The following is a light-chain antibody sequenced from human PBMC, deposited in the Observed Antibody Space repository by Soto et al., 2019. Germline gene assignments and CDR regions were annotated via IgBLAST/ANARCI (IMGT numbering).Light chain of an antibody. CDR2: GAS. J-gene: IGKJ1*01. CDR1: QSVGSS. CDR3: QQYGSSGT. Sequence: TQSPATLSVSPGERVTLSCRTSQSVGSSLAWYQQVPGQAPRLLIYGASSRETGISDRFSGSGSGTDFTLTISRLEPEDFAVYYCQQYGSSGTFGQGTKVDI. V-gene: IGKV3-20*01.